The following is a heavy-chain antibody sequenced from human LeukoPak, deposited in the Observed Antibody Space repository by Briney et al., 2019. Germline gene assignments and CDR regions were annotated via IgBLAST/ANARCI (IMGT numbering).Heavy chain of an antibody. J-gene: IGHJ6*03. V-gene: IGHV3-7*04. CDR1: GFTFSSYW. D-gene: IGHD3-3*01. Sequence: AGGSLRLSCAASGFTFSSYWMSWVRQAPGKGLEWVAYIKQDVTEKYYVDSVKGRFTISRDNAKNSVFLQMSNLRAEDTAVYYCARVIWSSYYIDVWGKGTTVTVSS. CDR3: ARVIWSSYYIDV. CDR2: IKQDVTEK.